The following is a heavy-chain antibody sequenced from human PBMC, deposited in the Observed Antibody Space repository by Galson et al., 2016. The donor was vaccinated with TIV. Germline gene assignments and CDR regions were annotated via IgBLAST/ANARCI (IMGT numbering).Heavy chain of an antibody. V-gene: IGHV1-2*02. Sequence: SVKVSCKAAGYTFSDSYIQWVRQAPGQGLEWMGWINPNIGSTKYSQKFQGRVTMTRDVSISTSYMELSGLTFDDTAVYYCARERTNRLRAVPPRKYNWFAPGGQGTLVTVSS. CDR3: ARERTNRLRAVPPRKYNWFAP. CDR1: GYTFSDSY. D-gene: IGHD2-8*01. CDR2: INPNIGST. J-gene: IGHJ5*02.